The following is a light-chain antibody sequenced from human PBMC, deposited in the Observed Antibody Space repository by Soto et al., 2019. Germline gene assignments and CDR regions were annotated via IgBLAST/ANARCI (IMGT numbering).Light chain of an antibody. CDR1: SSDVGGYNY. CDR2: DVS. CDR3: YSYAGGDTYYV. J-gene: IGLJ1*01. Sequence: QSVLTQPASVSGSPGQSITIPCTGTSSDVGGYNYVSWYQQHPGKAPKLMIYDVSNRPSGVSNRFSGSKSGNTASLTISGLQAEDEADYYCYSYAGGDTYYVFGTGTKVTVL. V-gene: IGLV2-23*02.